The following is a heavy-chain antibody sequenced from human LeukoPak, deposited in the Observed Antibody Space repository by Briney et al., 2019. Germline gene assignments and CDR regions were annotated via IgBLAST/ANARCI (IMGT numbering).Heavy chain of an antibody. CDR1: GYTFTGYY. V-gene: IGHV1-2*02. CDR2: IYPYSGDT. D-gene: IGHD6-6*01. J-gene: IGHJ3*02. CDR3: ARDRNSGSSLDI. Sequence: ASVTVSCKASGYTFTGYYIHWVRQAPGQGLEWMGWIYPYSGDTNYAQNFQGRFTMTRDTSISTAYMELSSLKSDDTAVYYCARDRNSGSSLDIWGQGTMLTVSS.